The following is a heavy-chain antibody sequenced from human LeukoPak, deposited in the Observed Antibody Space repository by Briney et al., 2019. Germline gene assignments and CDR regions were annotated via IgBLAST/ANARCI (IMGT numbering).Heavy chain of an antibody. Sequence: SVKVSCKASGGTFSSYAISWVRQAPGQGLEWMGGIIPIFGTANYAQKFQGRVTITADESTSTAYMELSSLGSEDTAVYYCARSPTIYYGMDVWGQGTTVTVSS. V-gene: IGHV1-69*13. J-gene: IGHJ6*02. CDR3: ARSPTIYYGMDV. CDR1: GGTFSSYA. CDR2: IIPIFGTA. D-gene: IGHD3-3*01.